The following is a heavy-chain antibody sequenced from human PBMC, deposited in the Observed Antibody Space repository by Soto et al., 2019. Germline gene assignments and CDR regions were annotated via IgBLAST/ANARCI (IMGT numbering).Heavy chain of an antibody. J-gene: IGHJ4*02. Sequence: QVQLQESGPGLVKPSQTLSLTCTVSGGSISSGGYYWSWIRQHPGKGLEWIGYIYYRGSTYYNPSLKSRVTRSVDTSKNQFSLKLSSVAAAATAGYYCARTEYCSGGSCYWGSYFDYWGQGTLVTVSS. CDR2: IYYRGST. D-gene: IGHD2-15*01. CDR1: GGSISSGGYY. V-gene: IGHV4-31*03. CDR3: ARTEYCSGGSCYWGSYFDY.